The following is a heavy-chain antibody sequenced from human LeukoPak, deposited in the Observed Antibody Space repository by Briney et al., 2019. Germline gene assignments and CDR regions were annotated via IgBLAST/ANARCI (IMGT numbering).Heavy chain of an antibody. Sequence: SETLSLTCTVSGYSISSGYYWGWIRQPPGKGLEWIGYIYYSGSTNYNPSLKSRVTISVDTSKNQFSLKLSSVTAADTAVYYCARLNYGDYSGAFDIWGQGTIITVSS. D-gene: IGHD4-17*01. V-gene: IGHV4-61*01. CDR3: ARLNYGDYSGAFDI. CDR1: GYSISSGYY. J-gene: IGHJ3*02. CDR2: IYYSGST.